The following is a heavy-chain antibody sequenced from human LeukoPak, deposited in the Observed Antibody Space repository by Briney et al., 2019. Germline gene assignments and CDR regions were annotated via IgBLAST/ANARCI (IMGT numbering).Heavy chain of an antibody. Sequence: ASVKVSCKASGYTCSGYYIHWVRLAPGLGLEWMGWITPNSGGTNYAQRFQGRVTMTRDTSINTAYLELSRLRSGDTGVYYCARVALELPIDYWGQGTLVTVSS. V-gene: IGHV1-2*02. J-gene: IGHJ4*02. D-gene: IGHD1-26*01. CDR3: ARVALELPIDY. CDR2: ITPNSGGT. CDR1: GYTCSGYY.